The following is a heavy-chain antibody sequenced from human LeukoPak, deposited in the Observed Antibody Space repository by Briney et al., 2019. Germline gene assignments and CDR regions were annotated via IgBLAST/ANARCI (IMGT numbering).Heavy chain of an antibody. D-gene: IGHD4-17*01. CDR2: ISSSSSYI. CDR1: GFTFSSYS. CDR3: ARGDSATVTPFDY. V-gene: IGHV3-21*01. J-gene: IGHJ4*02. Sequence: GGSLRLSCAASGFTFSSYSMNWVRQAPGKGLEWVSSISSSSSYIYYADSVKGRFTISRDNAKNSLYLQMNSLRAEDTAVYYCARGDSATVTPFDYWGQGTLVTVSS.